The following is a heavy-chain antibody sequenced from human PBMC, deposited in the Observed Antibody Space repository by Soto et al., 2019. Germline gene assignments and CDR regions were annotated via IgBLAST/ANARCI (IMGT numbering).Heavy chain of an antibody. CDR2: IIPIFGTA. J-gene: IGHJ4*02. CDR3: ASLRDYYDSSGYLYYFDY. CDR1: GGTFSSYA. D-gene: IGHD3-22*01. V-gene: IGHV1-69*12. Sequence: QVQLVQSGAEVKKPGSSVKVSCKASGGTFSSYAISWVRQAPGQGLEWMGGIIPIFGTANYAQKFQGRVTITADESTTTTYMKLRSLRSEDAAVYYCASLRDYYDSSGYLYYFDYWGQGTLVTVSS.